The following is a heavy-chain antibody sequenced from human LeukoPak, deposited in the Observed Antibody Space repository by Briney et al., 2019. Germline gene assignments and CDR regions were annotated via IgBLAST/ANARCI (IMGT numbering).Heavy chain of an antibody. Sequence: SETLSLXCTVSGGSISSYYWSWIRPPAGKGLEWIGRIYTSGSTNYSPSLKSRVTMSVDTSKNQFSLKLSSVTAAGTAVYYCARVNSGSGWYFDYWGQGTLVTVSS. V-gene: IGHV4-4*07. CDR1: GGSISSYY. CDR3: ARVNSGSGWYFDY. J-gene: IGHJ4*02. D-gene: IGHD6-19*01. CDR2: IYTSGST.